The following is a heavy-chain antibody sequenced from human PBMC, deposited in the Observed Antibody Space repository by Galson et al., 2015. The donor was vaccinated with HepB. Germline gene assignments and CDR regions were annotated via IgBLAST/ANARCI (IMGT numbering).Heavy chain of an antibody. CDR2: IIPIFGTA. J-gene: IGHJ6*03. CDR3: ARDDHSYDFWSGFYYYYMDV. V-gene: IGHV1-69*05. CDR1: GGTFSSYA. Sequence: SVKVSCKASGGTFSSYAISWVRQAPGQGLEWMGGIIPIFGTASYAQKFQGRVTMTRDTSTSTVYMELSSLRSEDTAVYYCARDDHSYDFWSGFYYYYMDVWGKGTTVTVSS. D-gene: IGHD3-3*01.